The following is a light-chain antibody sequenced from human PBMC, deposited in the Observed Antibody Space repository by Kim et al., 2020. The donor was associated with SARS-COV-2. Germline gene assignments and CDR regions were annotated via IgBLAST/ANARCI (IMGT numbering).Light chain of an antibody. V-gene: IGLV2-14*03. CDR2: EVT. CDR1: SSDFGTYNS. Sequence: PSITISCTGTSSDFGTYNSVSWYQQHPGKATKLMIYEVTKRPSGYANRFSGSKSGNTASLTISGLQAEDEADYYCSSYTTSSTWVFGGGTQLTVL. CDR3: SSYTTSSTWV. J-gene: IGLJ3*02.